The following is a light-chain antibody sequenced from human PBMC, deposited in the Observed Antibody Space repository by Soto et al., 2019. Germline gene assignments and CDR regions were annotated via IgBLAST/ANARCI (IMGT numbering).Light chain of an antibody. CDR1: QSISSR. V-gene: IGKV1-5*03. Sequence: DILMTQSPSTLSASVGERATLTCRASQSISSRLAWYQQKPGKAPKLLIYKASSIESGVPSRFSGSGSGTEFTLTISSLQPDDFAAYYCQQYNSYAAWTFGQGTKVEIK. CDR2: KAS. J-gene: IGKJ1*01. CDR3: QQYNSYAAWT.